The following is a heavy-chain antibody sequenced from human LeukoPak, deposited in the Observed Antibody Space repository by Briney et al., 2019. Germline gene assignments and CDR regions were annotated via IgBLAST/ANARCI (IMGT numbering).Heavy chain of an antibody. D-gene: IGHD3-3*01. Sequence: SETLSLTCTVSGYSISSGYYWGWIRQPPGKGLEWIGSIYHSGSTYYNPSLKSRVTISVDTSKNQFSLKLSSVTAADTAVYYCARHKTVTYDVFDLWGQGTLVTVSS. CDR1: GYSISSGYY. CDR2: IYHSGST. CDR3: ARHKTVTYDVFDL. V-gene: IGHV4-38-2*02. J-gene: IGHJ4*02.